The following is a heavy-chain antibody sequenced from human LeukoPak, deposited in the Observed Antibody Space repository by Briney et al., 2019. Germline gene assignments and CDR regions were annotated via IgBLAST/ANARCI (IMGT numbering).Heavy chain of an antibody. CDR1: GGSISSGSYY. V-gene: IGHV4-61*02. Sequence: SETLSLTCTVSGGSISSGSYYWSWIRQPAGKGLEWIGRIYTSGSTNYNPSLKSRVTISVDTSKNQFSLKLSSVTAADTAVYYCARGRVEDYDFWSGPAAFDIWGQGTMVTVSS. D-gene: IGHD3-3*01. J-gene: IGHJ3*02. CDR3: ARGRVEDYDFWSGPAAFDI. CDR2: IYTSGST.